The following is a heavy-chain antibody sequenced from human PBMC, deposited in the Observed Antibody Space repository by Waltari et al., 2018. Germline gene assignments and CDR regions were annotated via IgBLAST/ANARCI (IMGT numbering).Heavy chain of an antibody. CDR1: RYTFTKYW. CDR3: ARLAGAVASFDY. V-gene: IGHV5-51*01. J-gene: IGHJ4*02. Sequence: EVQLRQSGAEAKEPGESVKISRKGPRYTFTKYWIRWVRQKPGKGLEGMGIIYPGCSETKYRPSFQGRVPISADKSIPTAYLQWNSLQASDSAMYYCARLAGAVASFDYWGQGTLVTVSS. CDR2: IYPGCSET. D-gene: IGHD6-19*01.